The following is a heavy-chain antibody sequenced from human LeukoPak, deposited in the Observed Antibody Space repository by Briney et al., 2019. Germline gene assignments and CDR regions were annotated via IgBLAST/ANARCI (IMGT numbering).Heavy chain of an antibody. Sequence: PSETLSLTCIVSGGSISSSNYYWGWIRQSPGKGLEWIGSIYSRGSTYYNPSLKSRVIVSSDMSKNQFSLKLSSVTAADTAVYYCARGARGYSYGYRGYYYYYMDVWGKGTTVTVSS. CDR3: ARGARGYSYGYRGYYYYYMDV. CDR2: IYSRGST. J-gene: IGHJ6*03. D-gene: IGHD5-18*01. V-gene: IGHV4-39*07. CDR1: GGSISSSNYY.